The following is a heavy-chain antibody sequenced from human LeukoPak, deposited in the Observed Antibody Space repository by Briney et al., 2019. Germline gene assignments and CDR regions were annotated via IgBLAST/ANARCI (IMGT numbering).Heavy chain of an antibody. CDR3: AYGGISSFDP. Sequence: PSETLSLTCTVSGGSISSYYWSWIRQSPGKGLEWIGYIYYSGSTKYNPSLRSRVTISVDTSKNQFSLKLSSVTAADTAVYFCAYGGISSFDPWGQGTLVTVSS. CDR1: GGSISSYY. J-gene: IGHJ5*02. CDR2: IYYSGST. D-gene: IGHD2-15*01. V-gene: IGHV4-59*01.